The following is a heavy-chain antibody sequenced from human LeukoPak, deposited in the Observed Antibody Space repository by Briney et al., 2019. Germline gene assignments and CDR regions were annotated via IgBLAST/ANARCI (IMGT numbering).Heavy chain of an antibody. Sequence: GGSLRLSCATSGFTFSRFSFRWVRQAPGKGLEWVASIYVTGNYINYADSVKGRVTISRDNAKNSVYLQMNSLRADDTAIYYCAREINTIGNFDFWGQGTLVTVSS. CDR3: AREINTIGNFDF. CDR1: GFTFSRFS. V-gene: IGHV3-21*01. J-gene: IGHJ4*02. D-gene: IGHD1-14*01. CDR2: IYVTGNYI.